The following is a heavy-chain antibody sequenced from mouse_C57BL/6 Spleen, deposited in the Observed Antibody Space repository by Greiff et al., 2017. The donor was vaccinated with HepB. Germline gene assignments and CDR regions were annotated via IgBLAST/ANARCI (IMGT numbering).Heavy chain of an antibody. V-gene: IGHV5-4*01. CDR2: ISDGGSYT. Sequence: EVKLMESGGGLVKPGGSLKLSCAASGFTFSSYAMSWVRQTPEKRLEWVATISDGGSYTYYPDNVKGRFTISRDNAKNNLYLQMSHLKSEDTAMYYCARDRGLRSSFAYWGQGTLVTVSA. CDR3: ARDRGLRSSFAY. D-gene: IGHD1-1*01. J-gene: IGHJ3*01. CDR1: GFTFSSYA.